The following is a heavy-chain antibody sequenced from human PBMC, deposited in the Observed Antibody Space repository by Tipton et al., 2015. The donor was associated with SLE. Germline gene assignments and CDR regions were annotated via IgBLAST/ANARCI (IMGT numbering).Heavy chain of an antibody. CDR3: ARDESGFSYGYDH. J-gene: IGHJ5*02. Sequence: QSGAEVKKPGASVKVSCKASGYTFTTYGVSWVRQAPGQGLEWMGWTSTFNGKTNYSQNFQGRVTMTTDTSTSTAYMELSSLRSEDTAVYYCARDESGFSYGYDHWGQGTLVTVSS. D-gene: IGHD5-18*01. V-gene: IGHV1-18*01. CDR2: TSTFNGKT. CDR1: GYTFTTYG.